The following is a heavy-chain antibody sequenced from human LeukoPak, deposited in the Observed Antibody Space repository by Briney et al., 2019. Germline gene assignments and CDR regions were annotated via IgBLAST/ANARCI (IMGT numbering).Heavy chain of an antibody. CDR3: VRRKTYYYDSSASYYGLDV. D-gene: IGHD3-22*01. Sequence: ASVKVSCKTSGYSFTSYGISWVRQAPGQGLEWMGWISAYNGNTNYAQKLQGRVTMTTDTSTTTAYMGLRSLRSDDTAVYYCVRRKTYYYDSSASYYGLDVWGQGTTVTVSS. J-gene: IGHJ6*02. V-gene: IGHV1-18*01. CDR1: GYSFTSYG. CDR2: ISAYNGNT.